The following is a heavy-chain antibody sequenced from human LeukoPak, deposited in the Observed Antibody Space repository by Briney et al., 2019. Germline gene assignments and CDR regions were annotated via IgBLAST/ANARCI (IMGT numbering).Heavy chain of an antibody. D-gene: IGHD1-26*01. CDR2: ITSPDDA. J-gene: IGHJ4*02. V-gene: IGHV3-23*01. CDR1: GFTFNDYS. Sequence: GGSLRLSCAASGFTFNDYSMSWVRQAPGKGLEWVSGITSPDDAHYADSVKGRFTISRDNSKNTLYLQMNSLRAEDTAVYYCAKGAVGGTAYYLDYWGQGTLVTVSS. CDR3: AKGAVGGTAYYLDY.